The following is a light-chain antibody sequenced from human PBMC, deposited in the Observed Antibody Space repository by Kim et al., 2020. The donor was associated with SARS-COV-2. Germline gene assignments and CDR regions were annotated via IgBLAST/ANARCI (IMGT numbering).Light chain of an antibody. V-gene: IGLV3-21*04. Sequence: SYELTQPSSVSVAPGKTARITCGGNNIGSKSVHWYQQRPGQAPVLVIFYDNSRPSGIPERFSGSNSGNTATLTISRVEAGDEADYYCQVWDSSSDHVIFGGGTQLTVL. CDR3: QVWDSSSDHVI. J-gene: IGLJ2*01. CDR2: YDN. CDR1: NIGSKS.